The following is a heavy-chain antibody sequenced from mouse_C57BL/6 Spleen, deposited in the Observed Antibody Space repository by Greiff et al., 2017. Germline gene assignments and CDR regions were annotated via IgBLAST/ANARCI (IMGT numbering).Heavy chain of an antibody. CDR2: IWWDDDK. Sequence: QVTLKESGPGILQPSQTLSLTCSFSGFSLSTFGMGVGWIRQPSGKGLEWLAHIWWDDDKYYNPALKSRLTISKDTSKNQVFLKIANVDTADTATYYCARIALYYYGYEGYFDVWGTGTTVTVSS. CDR3: ARIALYYYGYEGYFDV. CDR1: GFSLSTFGMG. D-gene: IGHD1-1*01. V-gene: IGHV8-8*01. J-gene: IGHJ1*03.